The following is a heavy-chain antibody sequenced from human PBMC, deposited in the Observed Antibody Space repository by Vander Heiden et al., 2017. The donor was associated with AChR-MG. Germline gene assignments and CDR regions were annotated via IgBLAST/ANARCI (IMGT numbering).Heavy chain of an antibody. V-gene: IGHV1-2*02. CDR3: ARGFSSPRYGFDF. J-gene: IGHJ4*02. CDR2: INPNSGGT. Sequence: QVQLVHSGAEVKKPGASVRVSCKASGFTFSDYFIRWVRQAPGQGLEWMGWINPNSGGTKYAQKFQGRVTMTRDTSISTAYMELSRLKSDDLAVYYCARGFSSPRYGFDFWGQGTLVTVSS. D-gene: IGHD6-13*01. CDR1: GFTFSDYF.